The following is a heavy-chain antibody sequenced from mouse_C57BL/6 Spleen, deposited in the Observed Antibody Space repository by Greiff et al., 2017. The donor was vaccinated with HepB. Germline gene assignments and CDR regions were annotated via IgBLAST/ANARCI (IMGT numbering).Heavy chain of an antibody. CDR2: IDPNSGGT. D-gene: IGHD1-1*01. J-gene: IGHJ3*01. Sequence: QVQLQQPGAELVKPGASVKLSCKASGYTFTSYWMHWVKQRPGRGLEWIGRIDPNSGGTKYNEKFKSKATLTVDKPSSTAYMQLSSLTSEDSAVYYCARSGITTVVAKGWFAYWGQGTLVTVSA. CDR3: ARSGITTVVAKGWFAY. CDR1: GYTFTSYW. V-gene: IGHV1-72*01.